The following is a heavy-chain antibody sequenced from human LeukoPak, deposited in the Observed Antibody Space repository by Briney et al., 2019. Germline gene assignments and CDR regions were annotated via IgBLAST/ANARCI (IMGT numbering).Heavy chain of an antibody. CDR3: ARGTDYGDHSR. Sequence: QPGGSLRLSCAASGFTFSSYWMSWVRQGPGKGLEWVANIKQDGSEKYYVDSVKGRFTISRDNAKNSLYLQMNSLRAEDTAVYYCARGTDYGDHSRWGQGTLVIVSS. J-gene: IGHJ4*02. CDR1: GFTFSSYW. CDR2: IKQDGSEK. D-gene: IGHD4-17*01. V-gene: IGHV3-7*04.